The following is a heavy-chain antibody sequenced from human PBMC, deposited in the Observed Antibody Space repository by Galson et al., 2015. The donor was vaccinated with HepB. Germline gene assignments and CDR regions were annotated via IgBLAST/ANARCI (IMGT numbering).Heavy chain of an antibody. J-gene: IGHJ6*02. CDR1: GYSFTSYW. CDR2: IYPGDSDT. D-gene: IGHD3-10*01. V-gene: IGHV5-51*01. Sequence: QSGAEVKKPGESLKISCKGSGYSFTSYWIGWVRQMPGKGLEWMGIIYPGDSDTRYSPSFQGQVTISADKSISTAYLQWSSLKASDTAMYYCARLWSGKIGPRRGFGETPRNYYYYGMDVWGQGTTVTVSS. CDR3: ARLWSGKIGPRRGFGETPRNYYYYGMDV.